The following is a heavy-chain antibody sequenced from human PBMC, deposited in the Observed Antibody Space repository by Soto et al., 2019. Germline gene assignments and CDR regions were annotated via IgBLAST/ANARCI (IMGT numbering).Heavy chain of an antibody. D-gene: IGHD5-12*01. CDR2: IIPIFGTA. CDR3: ASTTRGYSGYALFDY. CDR1: GGTFSSYA. Sequence: QVQLVQSGAEVKKPGSSVKVSCTASGGTFSSYAISWVRQAPGQGLEWMGGIIPIFGTANYAQKFQGRVTITADESTSTAYMELSSLRSEDTAVYYCASTTRGYSGYALFDYWGQGTLVTVSS. J-gene: IGHJ4*02. V-gene: IGHV1-69*01.